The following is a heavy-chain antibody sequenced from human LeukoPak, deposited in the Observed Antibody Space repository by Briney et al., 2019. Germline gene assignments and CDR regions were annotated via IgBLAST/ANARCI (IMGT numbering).Heavy chain of an antibody. CDR1: GVSISSYY. CDR2: IYNSGST. CDR3: ARDARDGYNSNLDS. Sequence: SETLSLTCTVSGVSISSYYWSWIRQPPGKGLEWIGYIYNSGSTNYNPSLKSRVTISVDTSKNQFSLKLSSVTAADTAVYYCARDARDGYNSNLDSWGQGTLVTVSS. D-gene: IGHD5-24*01. J-gene: IGHJ4*02. V-gene: IGHV4-4*08.